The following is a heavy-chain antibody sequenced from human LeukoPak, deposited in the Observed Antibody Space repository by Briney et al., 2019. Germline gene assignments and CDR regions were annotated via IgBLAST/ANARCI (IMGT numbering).Heavy chain of an antibody. CDR2: INPSGGST. V-gene: IGHV1-46*01. J-gene: IGHJ4*02. CDR1: GYTFTSYY. Sequence: ASVKVSCKASGYTFTSYYMHWVRQAPGQGLEWMGIINPSGGSTSYAQKFQGRVTMTRDTSTSTVYMELSSLRSEDTAVYYCARKGYDSSGYYLGSFDYWGQGTLVTVSS. CDR3: ARKGYDSSGYYLGSFDY. D-gene: IGHD3-22*01.